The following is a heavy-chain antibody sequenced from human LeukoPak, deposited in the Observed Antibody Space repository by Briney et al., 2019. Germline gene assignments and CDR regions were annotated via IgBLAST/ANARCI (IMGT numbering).Heavy chain of an antibody. CDR2: ISVSGNT. D-gene: IGHD2-21*01. CDR1: GFTLISYA. CDR3: AKAPVTTCSGAYCYPFDY. Sequence: GGSLRLSCAASGFTLISYAMSWVRQAPGKGLEWVSAISVSGNTYHADSVKGRFTISRDSSKNTLYLQMNRLRAEDAAVYYCAKAPVTTCSGAYCYPFDYWGQGTLVTVSS. V-gene: IGHV3-23*01. J-gene: IGHJ4*02.